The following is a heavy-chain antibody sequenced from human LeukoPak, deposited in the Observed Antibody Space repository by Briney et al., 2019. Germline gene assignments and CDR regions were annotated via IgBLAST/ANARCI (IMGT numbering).Heavy chain of an antibody. Sequence: PSGTLSLTCTVSGGSFSSYYWSWIRQPPGKGLEWIGYIYYRGSTNYNPSLKSRVTISVDTSKNQFSLKLSSVTAADTAVYYCARDTGGNSPYYFDYWGQGTLVTVSS. CDR2: IYYRGST. CDR1: GGSFSSYY. D-gene: IGHD4-23*01. CDR3: ARDTGGNSPYYFDY. V-gene: IGHV4-59*01. J-gene: IGHJ4*02.